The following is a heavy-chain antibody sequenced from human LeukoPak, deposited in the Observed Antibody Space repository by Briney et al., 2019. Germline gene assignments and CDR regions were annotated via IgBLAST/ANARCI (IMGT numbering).Heavy chain of an antibody. V-gene: IGHV1-18*04. CDR1: GYTFTGYY. CDR2: ISAYNGNT. Sequence: ASVKVSCKASGYTFTGYYMHWVRQAPGQGLEWMGWISAYNGNTNYAQKLQGRVTMTTDTSTSTAYMDLRSLRSDDTAVYYCAREGGRYCSTTSCYGNPYFDYWGQGTLVTVSS. D-gene: IGHD2-2*01. CDR3: AREGGRYCSTTSCYGNPYFDY. J-gene: IGHJ4*02.